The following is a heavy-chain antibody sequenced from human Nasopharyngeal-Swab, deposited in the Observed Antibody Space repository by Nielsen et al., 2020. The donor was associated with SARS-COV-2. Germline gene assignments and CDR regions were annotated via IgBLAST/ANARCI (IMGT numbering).Heavy chain of an antibody. CDR3: ASYYDSSGYPFDY. CDR2: TYYSGST. CDR1: GGSISSSSYY. D-gene: IGHD3-22*01. J-gene: IGHJ4*02. V-gene: IGHV4-39*01. Sequence: SETLSLTCTVSGGSISSSSYYWGWIRQPPGKGLEWIGSTYYSGSTYYNPSLKSRVTISVDTSKNQFSLKLSSVTAADTAVYYCASYYDSSGYPFDYWGQGTLVTVSS.